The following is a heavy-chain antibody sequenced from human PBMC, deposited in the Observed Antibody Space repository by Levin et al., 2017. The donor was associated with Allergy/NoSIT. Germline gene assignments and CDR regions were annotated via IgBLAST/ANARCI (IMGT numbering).Heavy chain of an antibody. Sequence: GASVKVSCKASGYTFKSYGISWVRQAPGQGLEWMGWISTHNGNTNYAQSFQGRVTMTTDTSTSTADMELRSLISDDTAVYYCARFVVTPVSYFYMDVWGKGTTVTVSS. J-gene: IGHJ6*03. CDR1: GYTFKSYG. CDR2: ISTHNGNT. V-gene: IGHV1-18*01. D-gene: IGHD2-2*01. CDR3: ARFVVTPVSYFYMDV.